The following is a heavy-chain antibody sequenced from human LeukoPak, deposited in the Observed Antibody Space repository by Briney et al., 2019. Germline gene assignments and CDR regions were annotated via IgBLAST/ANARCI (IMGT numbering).Heavy chain of an antibody. V-gene: IGHV1-69*06. Sequence: SVKVSCKASGGTFSSYAISWVRQAPGQGLEWMGGIIPIFGTANYAQKFQGRVTITADKSTSTAYMELSSLRSEDTAVYYCARDGAGGCSSTSCTEFDPWGQGTLVTVSS. J-gene: IGHJ5*02. CDR3: ARDGAGGCSSTSCTEFDP. CDR2: IIPIFGTA. CDR1: GGTFSSYA. D-gene: IGHD2-2*01.